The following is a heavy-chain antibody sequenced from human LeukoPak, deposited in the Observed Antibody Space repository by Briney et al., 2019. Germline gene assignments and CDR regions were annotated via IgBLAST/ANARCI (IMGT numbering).Heavy chain of an antibody. J-gene: IGHJ3*02. Sequence: ASVKVSCKVSGYTLTELSMHWVRQAPGKGLEWMGGFDPEDGETIYAQKFQGRVTMTEDTSTDTAYMELSSLRSEDTAVYYCARGNEHDDAFDIWGQGTMVTVSS. D-gene: IGHD1-1*01. V-gene: IGHV1-24*01. CDR3: ARGNEHDDAFDI. CDR1: GYTLTELS. CDR2: FDPEDGET.